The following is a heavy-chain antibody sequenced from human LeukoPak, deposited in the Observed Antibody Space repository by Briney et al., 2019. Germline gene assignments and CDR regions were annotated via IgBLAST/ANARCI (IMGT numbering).Heavy chain of an antibody. CDR2: IYPGDSDT. CDR3: ARLPGYCSGGSCYSGRWGTNYYYMDV. D-gene: IGHD2-15*01. CDR1: GYSFTSYW. J-gene: IGHJ6*03. V-gene: IGHV5-51*01. Sequence: GESLKISCKGSGYSFTSYWIGWVRQMPGKGLEWMGIIYPGDSDTRYSPSFQGQVTISADKSISTAYLQWSSLKASDTAMYYCARLPGYCSGGSCYSGRWGTNYYYMDVWGKGTTVTVSS.